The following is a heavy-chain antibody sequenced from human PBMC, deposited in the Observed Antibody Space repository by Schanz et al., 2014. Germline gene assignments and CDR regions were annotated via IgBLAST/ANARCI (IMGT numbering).Heavy chain of an antibody. CDR2: ISASGGDT. CDR1: EFTFSTDA. V-gene: IGHV3-23*01. CDR3: ARGGPAYYFDD. Sequence: DVHLLESGGGLVQPGGSLRLSCAASEFTFSTDAMSWVRQAPGKGLEWLSVISASGGDTYYADSVKGRFTISRDNSKNTVYIQMNSLRAEDTAVYYCARGGPAYYFDDWGQGTLVTVSS. J-gene: IGHJ4*02.